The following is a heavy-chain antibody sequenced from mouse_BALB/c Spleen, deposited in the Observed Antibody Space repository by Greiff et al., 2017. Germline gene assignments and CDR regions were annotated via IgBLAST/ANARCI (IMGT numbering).Heavy chain of an antibody. J-gene: IGHJ3*01. D-gene: IGHD1-1*01. CDR2: IWAGGST. CDR1: GFSLTSYG. V-gene: IGHV2-9*02. Sequence: VQRVESGPGLVAPSQSLSITCTVSGFSLTSYGVHWVRQPPGKGLEWLGVIWAGGSTNYNSALMSRLSISKDNSKSQVFLKMNSLQTDDTAMYYCAYGAWFAYWGQGTLVTVSA. CDR3: AYGAWFAY.